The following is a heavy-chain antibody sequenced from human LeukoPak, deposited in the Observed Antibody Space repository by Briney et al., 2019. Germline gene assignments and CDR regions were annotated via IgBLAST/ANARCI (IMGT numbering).Heavy chain of an antibody. V-gene: IGHV3-30*01. CDR3: ARGRGYFDY. J-gene: IGHJ4*02. CDR1: GFTFSSYA. Sequence: PGGSLRLSYAASGFTFSSYAMHWVRQAPGKGLEWVAVISYDGSNKYYADSVKGRFTISRDNSKNTLYLQMNSLRAEDTAVYYCARGRGYFDYWGQGTLVTVSS. CDR2: ISYDGSNK.